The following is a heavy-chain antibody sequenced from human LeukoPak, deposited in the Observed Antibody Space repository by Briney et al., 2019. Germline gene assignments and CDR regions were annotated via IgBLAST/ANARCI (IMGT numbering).Heavy chain of an antibody. CDR2: IYHSGST. J-gene: IGHJ4*02. D-gene: IGHD5-24*01. V-gene: IGHV4-34*01. Sequence: SETLSLTCAVYGGSFSGYYWSWIRQPPGKGLEWIGEIYHSGSTNYNPSLKSRVTISVDKSKNQFSLKLSSVTAADTAVYYCARAPRGPHGMATNFDYWGQGTLVTVSS. CDR1: GGSFSGYY. CDR3: ARAPRGPHGMATNFDY.